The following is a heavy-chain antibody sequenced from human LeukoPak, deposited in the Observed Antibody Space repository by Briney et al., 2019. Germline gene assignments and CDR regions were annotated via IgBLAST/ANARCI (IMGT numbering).Heavy chain of an antibody. Sequence: SETLSLTCTVSGGSIRSSSYYWGWIRQPPGKGLEWIGRIHTSGSANYSPSLKSRVTMSVDTSKNQFSLKLSSVTAADTAVYYCARDRYYYDSSGYYRLDYWGQGTLVTVSS. CDR1: GGSIRSSSYY. D-gene: IGHD3-22*01. CDR2: IHTSGSA. J-gene: IGHJ4*02. V-gene: IGHV4-39*07. CDR3: ARDRYYYDSSGYYRLDY.